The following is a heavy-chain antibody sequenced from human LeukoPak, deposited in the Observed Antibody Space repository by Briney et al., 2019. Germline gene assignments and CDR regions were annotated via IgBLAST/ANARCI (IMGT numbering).Heavy chain of an antibody. CDR1: GFTFDDYG. D-gene: IGHD3-10*01. CDR3: ARDGASGYGSGSYYSDYFDY. CDR2: INWNGGRT. V-gene: IGHV3-20*04. J-gene: IGHJ4*02. Sequence: GGSLRLSCAASGFTFDDYGMSWVRQAPGKGLEWVSGINWNGGRTGYADSVKGRFTISRDNAKNSLYLQMNSLRAEDTALYYCARDGASGYGSGSYYSDYFDYWGQGTLVTVSS.